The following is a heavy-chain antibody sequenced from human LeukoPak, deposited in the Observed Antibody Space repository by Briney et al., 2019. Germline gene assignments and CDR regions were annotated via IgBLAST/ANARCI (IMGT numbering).Heavy chain of an antibody. Sequence: ASVKVSCKASGYTFTGYYMHWVRQAPGQGLEWMGWINPNSGGTNYAQKFQGRVTMTRDTSISTAYMELSRLRSDDTAVYYCAREGSSGWYYFDYWGQGTLVTVPS. D-gene: IGHD6-19*01. V-gene: IGHV1-2*02. CDR3: AREGSSGWYYFDY. J-gene: IGHJ4*02. CDR2: INPNSGGT. CDR1: GYTFTGYY.